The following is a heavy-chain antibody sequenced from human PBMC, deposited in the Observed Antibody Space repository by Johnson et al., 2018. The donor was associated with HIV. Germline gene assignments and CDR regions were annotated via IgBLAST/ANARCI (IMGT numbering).Heavy chain of an antibody. V-gene: IGHV3-30-3*01. CDR1: GFTFTSYA. CDR2: ISYDGSNK. CDR3: ARGGPYYYDSSGYGAFDI. J-gene: IGHJ3*02. Sequence: VQLVESGGGVAQPGGCLRLSCAASGFTFTSYAIHWVRQAPGKGLEWVAVISYDGSNKYYADSVKGRFTISKDNSKNTLYLQMNSLSPEDTAVYYCARGGPYYYDSSGYGAFDIWGQGTMVTVSS. D-gene: IGHD3-22*01.